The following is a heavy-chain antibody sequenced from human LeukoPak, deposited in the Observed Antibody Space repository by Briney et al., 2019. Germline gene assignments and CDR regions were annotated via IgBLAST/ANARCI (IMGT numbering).Heavy chain of an antibody. CDR3: ARRKRYYDFWSGYSFDP. J-gene: IGHJ5*02. Sequence: SETLSLTCAVYGGSFSGYYWSWIRQPPGKGLEWIGEINHSGSTNYNPSLKSRVTISVGTSKNQFSLKLSSVTAADTAVYYCARRKRYYDFWSGYSFDPWGQGTLVTVSS. D-gene: IGHD3-3*01. CDR2: INHSGST. V-gene: IGHV4-34*01. CDR1: GGSFSGYY.